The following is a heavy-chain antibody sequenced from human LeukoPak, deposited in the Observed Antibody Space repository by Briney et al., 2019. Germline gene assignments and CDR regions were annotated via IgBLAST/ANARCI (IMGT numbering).Heavy chain of an antibody. V-gene: IGHV3-53*01. J-gene: IGHJ4*02. CDR1: GFTVSSTY. D-gene: IGHD2-21*01. Sequence: PGGSLRLSCAASGFTVSSTYMSWVRQAPGKGLEWVSVIYKDGKIYYIDSVKGRFTISRDTSKNTLYLQMNSLRVEDTAVYYCASRHCSGGDCYFAGADPFDHWGQGTLVTVS. CDR3: ASRHCSGGDCYFAGADPFDH. CDR2: IYKDGKI.